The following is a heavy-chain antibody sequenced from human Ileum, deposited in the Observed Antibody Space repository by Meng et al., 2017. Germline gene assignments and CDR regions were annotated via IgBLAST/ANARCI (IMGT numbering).Heavy chain of an antibody. V-gene: IGHV6-1*01. CDR1: GGRVSSNIAG. CDR3: ASGSGSLDY. Sequence: QVQLQQSGPGLVKPSQTLSRPRAASGGRVSSNIAGWNWTRQSPLGGLEWLGRTYYRSKWYSEYAVSVKSRISITPDTSKNQFSLQMNSVTPEDTAVYYCASGSGSLDYWGPGTLVTVSS. D-gene: IGHD3-3*01. J-gene: IGHJ4*02. CDR2: TYYRSKWYS.